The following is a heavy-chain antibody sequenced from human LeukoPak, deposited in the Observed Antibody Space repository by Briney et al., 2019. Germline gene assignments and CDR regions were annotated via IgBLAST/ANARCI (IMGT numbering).Heavy chain of an antibody. D-gene: IGHD4-23*01. CDR3: AKDIFPNYGGNSHFDY. J-gene: IGHJ4*02. CDR1: GFTFSSYG. CDR2: ISYDGSNK. Sequence: PGRCLRLSCAASGFTFSSYGMHWARQAPGKGLEWVAVISYDGSNKYYADSVKGRFTISRDNSKNTLYLQMNSLRAEDTAVYYCAKDIFPNYGGNSHFDYWGQGTLVTVSS. V-gene: IGHV3-30*18.